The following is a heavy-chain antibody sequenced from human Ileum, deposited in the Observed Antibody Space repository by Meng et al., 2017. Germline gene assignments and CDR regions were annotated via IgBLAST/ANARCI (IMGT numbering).Heavy chain of an antibody. J-gene: IGHJ5*02. CDR2: IKQDGSVT. D-gene: IGHD3-10*01. Sequence: GESLKISCAASGFTFSNYWVAWVRQAPGNGLEWVGNIKQDGSVTKYVESVKGRFTISRDNAKNSLYLQMNSLRAEDTAVYFCARDLYASGSYDQWGQGTLVTVSS. V-gene: IGHV3-7*01. CDR3: ARDLYASGSYDQ. CDR1: GFTFSNYW.